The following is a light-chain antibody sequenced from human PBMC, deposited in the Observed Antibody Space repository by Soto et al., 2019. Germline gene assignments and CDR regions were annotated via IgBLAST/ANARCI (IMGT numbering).Light chain of an antibody. CDR1: SSDIGTYNS. V-gene: IGLV2-14*01. CDR2: EVI. J-gene: IGLJ1*01. Sequence: QSALTQPASVSGSPGQSITISCTGTSSDIGTYNSVSWYQHHPGKAPKLLIFEVIDRPSGVSDRFSGSKSGNTASLTISGLQPEDEADYYCGSWDSSLSAYVFGTGTKVTVL. CDR3: GSWDSSLSAYV.